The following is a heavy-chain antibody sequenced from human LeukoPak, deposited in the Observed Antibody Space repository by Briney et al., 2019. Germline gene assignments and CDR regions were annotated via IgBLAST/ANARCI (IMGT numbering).Heavy chain of an antibody. J-gene: IGHJ4*02. Sequence: PGGSLRLSCAASGFTFSSYWMTWVRQAPGKGLEWVANIKQDGSEKFYVDSVKGRFTISRDNAKNSLYLQMNSLRADDTAVYYCARAGYYYNFWGQGTLVTVSS. CDR2: IKQDGSEK. V-gene: IGHV3-7*02. CDR1: GFTFSSYW. CDR3: ARAGYYYNF. D-gene: IGHD3-22*01.